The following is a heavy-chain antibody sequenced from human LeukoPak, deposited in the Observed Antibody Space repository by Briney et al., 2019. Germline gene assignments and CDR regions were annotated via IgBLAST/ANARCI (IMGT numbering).Heavy chain of an antibody. Sequence: SQTLSLTCAISGDTVSSSSGAWSWIRQSPSRGLEWLVRTYYRSKWYSDYAVAVKSRITINPDTSKNQFSLQLNSVTPEDAAVYYCARADDGYYDAFDIWGQGTVVTVSS. CDR2: TYYRSKWYS. CDR1: GDTVSSSSGA. D-gene: IGHD4-17*01. V-gene: IGHV6-1*01. CDR3: ARADDGYYDAFDI. J-gene: IGHJ3*02.